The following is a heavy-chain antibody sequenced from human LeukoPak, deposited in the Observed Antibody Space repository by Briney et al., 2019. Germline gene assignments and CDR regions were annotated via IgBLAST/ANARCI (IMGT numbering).Heavy chain of an antibody. CDR2: IKPDGSEK. CDR1: GFTFSNFW. CDR3: ASWGAGGNS. J-gene: IGHJ4*02. V-gene: IGHV3-7*01. Sequence: GGSLRLSCAASGFTFSNFWMSWVRQAPGKGLEWVANIKPDGSEKYYVDSVRGRFTISRDNADNSLSLQMNSLRAEDTAVYYCASWGAGGNSWGQGTLVTVSS. D-gene: IGHD3-16*01.